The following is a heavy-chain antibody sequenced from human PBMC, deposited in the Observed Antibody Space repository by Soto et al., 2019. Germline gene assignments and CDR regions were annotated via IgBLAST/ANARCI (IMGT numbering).Heavy chain of an antibody. V-gene: IGHV3-30*18. CDR3: AKGRGDHFDY. CDR1: GFTFSSYG. CDR2: ISYDGSNK. J-gene: IGHJ4*02. Sequence: QVQLVESGGGVVQPGRSLRLSCAASGFTFSSYGMHWVRQAPGKGLEWVAVISYDGSNKYYADSVKGRFTISRDNSKNTLYLQMNSLRAEDTAVYYCAKGRGDHFDYWGQGTLVTVSS. D-gene: IGHD6-25*01.